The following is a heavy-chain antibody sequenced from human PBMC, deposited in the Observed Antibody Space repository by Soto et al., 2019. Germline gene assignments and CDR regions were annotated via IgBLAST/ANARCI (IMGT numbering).Heavy chain of an antibody. D-gene: IGHD3-10*01. CDR3: AHHSSGSYYVSDGFDP. CDR2: IYWDDDK. V-gene: IGHV2-5*02. Sequence: QITLKESGPTLVKPTQTLTLTCTFSGFSFSTSGVGVGWIRQPPGKALEWLALIYWDDDKRYSPSLKSRLTIPKDTAKNQVVLTMTNMDPVDTATYYCAHHSSGSYYVSDGFDPWGQGTLVTVSS. J-gene: IGHJ5*02. CDR1: GFSFSTSGVG.